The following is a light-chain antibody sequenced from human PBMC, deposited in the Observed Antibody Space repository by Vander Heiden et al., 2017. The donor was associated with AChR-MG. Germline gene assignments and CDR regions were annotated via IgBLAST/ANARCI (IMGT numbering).Light chain of an antibody. CDR3: CSYAGRGTVV. CDR1: SGYVGTYNL. Sequence: QSALTKPASVSGPPGQSITISSTGTSGYVGTYNLVSWYQQHPDKAPKLFIYGVTKRPSGVSNRFSGSKSGNTASLTISGLQAEDEAAYYCCSYAGRGTVVFGGGTKLTVL. V-gene: IGLV2-23*02. CDR2: GVT. J-gene: IGLJ2*01.